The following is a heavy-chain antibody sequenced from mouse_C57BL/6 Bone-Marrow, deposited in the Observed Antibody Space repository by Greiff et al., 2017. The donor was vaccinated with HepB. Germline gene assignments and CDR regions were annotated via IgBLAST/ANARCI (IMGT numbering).Heavy chain of an antibody. CDR3: ARVLTTVVAYYFDY. Sequence: VQLQQPGAELVKPGASVKLSCKASGYTFTSYWMHWVKQRPGQGLEWIGMIHPNSGSTNYNEKFKSKATLTVDKSSSTAYMQLSSLTSVDSAVYYCARVLTTVVAYYFDYWGQGTTLTVSS. V-gene: IGHV1-64*01. CDR1: GYTFTSYW. D-gene: IGHD1-1*01. CDR2: IHPNSGST. J-gene: IGHJ2*01.